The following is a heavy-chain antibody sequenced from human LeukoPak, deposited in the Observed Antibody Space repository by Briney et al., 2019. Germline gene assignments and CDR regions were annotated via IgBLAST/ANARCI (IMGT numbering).Heavy chain of an antibody. CDR1: GFTFTNYN. J-gene: IGHJ3*02. CDR3: ASPYDYGDHYLDALHI. D-gene: IGHD4-17*01. Sequence: ASVKVSCKASGFTFTNYNMHWVRQAPGQRLEWMGIINPSGGSTNYAQRYQGRVTISADNSLNTAYLELSSLTSEDTAVYYCASPYDYGDHYLDALHIWGQGTIVTVSS. V-gene: IGHV1-46*01. CDR2: INPSGGST.